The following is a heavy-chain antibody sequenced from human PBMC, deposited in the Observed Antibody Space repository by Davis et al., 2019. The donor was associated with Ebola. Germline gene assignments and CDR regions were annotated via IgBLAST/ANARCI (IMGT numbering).Heavy chain of an antibody. CDR2: ISSSSSTI. D-gene: IGHD3-16*01. CDR1: GFTFSSYS. CDR3: ARELGLGDLGDTRYYYYGMDV. V-gene: IGHV3-48*02. Sequence: GESLKISCAASGFTFSSYSMNWVRQAPGKGLEWVSYISSSSSTIYYADSVKGRFTISRDNAKNSLYLQMNSLRDEDTAVYYCARELGLGDLGDTRYYYYGMDVWGQGTTVTVSS. J-gene: IGHJ6*02.